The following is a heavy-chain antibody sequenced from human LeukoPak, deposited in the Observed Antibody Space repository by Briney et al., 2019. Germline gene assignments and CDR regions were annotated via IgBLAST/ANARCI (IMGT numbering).Heavy chain of an antibody. J-gene: IGHJ4*02. CDR2: ISYDGSNK. CDR3: AKAAEYQGYIFDY. D-gene: IGHD2-2*01. Sequence: SCKASGGTFSSYAISWVRQAPGKGLEWVAVISYDGSNKYYADSVKGRFTISRDNSKNTLYLQMNSLRAEDTAVYYCAKAAEYQGYIFDYWGQGTLVTVSS. CDR1: GGTFSSYA. V-gene: IGHV3-30*04.